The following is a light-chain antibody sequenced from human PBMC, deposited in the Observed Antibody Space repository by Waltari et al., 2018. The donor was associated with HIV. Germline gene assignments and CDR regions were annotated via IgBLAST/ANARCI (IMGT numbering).Light chain of an antibody. V-gene: IGLV2-23*03. CDR2: EGS. Sequence: QSALTQPASVSGSPGQSITISCTGTSSDVGSYNLVSCYQQHPGKAPKLMIYEGSKRPSGVSNRFSGSKSGNTASLTISGLQAEDETDYYCCSYAGNSTFVVFGGGTKLTVL. CDR3: CSYAGNSTFVV. CDR1: SSDVGSYNL. J-gene: IGLJ2*01.